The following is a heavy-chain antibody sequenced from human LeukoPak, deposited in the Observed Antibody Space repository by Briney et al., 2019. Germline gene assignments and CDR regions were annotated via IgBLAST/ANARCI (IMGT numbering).Heavy chain of an antibody. CDR1: GYSLTELS. V-gene: IGHV1-24*01. CDR2: FDPEDGET. J-gene: IGHJ4*02. D-gene: IGHD2-2*01. CDR3: ATGPYCSSTSCYDGDY. Sequence: ASVNVSCKVSGYSLTELSMHWVRLAPGKGLEWMGGFDPEDGETIYAQQFQGRVTMTEDTSTDTAYMELSSLRSEDTAVYYCATGPYCSSTSCYDGDYWGQGTLVTVSS.